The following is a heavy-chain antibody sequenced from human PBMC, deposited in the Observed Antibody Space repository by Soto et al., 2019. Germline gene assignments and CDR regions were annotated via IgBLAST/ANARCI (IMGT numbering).Heavy chain of an antibody. V-gene: IGHV1-69*02. Sequence: QVQLVQSGAEVNKPGSSVKVSCKASGGTFSSYTISWVRQAPGQVLEWMGRIIPNLGIANYAQKFQGRVTITADKSTSTAYMELSSLRSEDTAVYYCARSIRVNSGYDLGLDYWGQGTLVTVSS. J-gene: IGHJ4*02. CDR3: ARSIRVNSGYDLGLDY. CDR2: IIPNLGIA. D-gene: IGHD5-12*01. CDR1: GGTFSSYT.